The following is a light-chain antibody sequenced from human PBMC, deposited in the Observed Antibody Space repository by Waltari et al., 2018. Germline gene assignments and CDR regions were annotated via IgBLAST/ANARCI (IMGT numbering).Light chain of an antibody. CDR3: QSSDSSNTDIYL. CDR1: GLPKQY. J-gene: IGLJ2*01. Sequence: SYELPQPPSVSVSPGQTARITCSGDGLPKQYAYWYQQRSGQAPLLVIYKDTERPSGIPERFSGSSSGTTVTLTISGVQAEDDADYYCQSSDSSNTDIYLFGGGTKLTVL. V-gene: IGLV3-25*03. CDR2: KDT.